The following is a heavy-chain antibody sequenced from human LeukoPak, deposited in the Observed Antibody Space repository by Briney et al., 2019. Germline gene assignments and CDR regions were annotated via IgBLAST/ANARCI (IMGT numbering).Heavy chain of an antibody. CDR3: ANGDGFDY. CDR1: GFTFSNFW. CDR2: IKQDGSEK. Sequence: GGSLRLSCATSGFTFSNFWMSWVRQAPGKGLEWVANIKQDGSEKYYVDSVKGRFTISRDNAKNSLYLQMNGLRAEDTAVYYCANGDGFDYWGQGTLVTVSS. D-gene: IGHD5-24*01. V-gene: IGHV3-7*01. J-gene: IGHJ4*02.